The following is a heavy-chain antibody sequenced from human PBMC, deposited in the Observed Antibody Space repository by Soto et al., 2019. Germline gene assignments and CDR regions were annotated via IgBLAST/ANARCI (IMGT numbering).Heavy chain of an antibody. V-gene: IGHV1-2*04. Sequence: ASVKVSCKASGYTFTGYYMHWVRQAPGRGLEWMGWINPNSGGTNYAQKIQGWVTMTRDTSISTAYMEMSRLRSDDTAVYYCARGGGMTTVISYNWFDPWGQGTLVTVSS. CDR3: ARGGGMTTVISYNWFDP. CDR2: INPNSGGT. CDR1: GYTFTGYY. D-gene: IGHD4-4*01. J-gene: IGHJ5*02.